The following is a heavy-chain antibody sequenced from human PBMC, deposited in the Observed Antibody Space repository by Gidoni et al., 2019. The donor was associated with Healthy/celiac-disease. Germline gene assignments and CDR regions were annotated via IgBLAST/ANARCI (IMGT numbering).Heavy chain of an antibody. V-gene: IGHV3-21*01. Sequence: EVQLVESGGGLVKPGGSLRLSCAASGFTFSSYSMNWVRQAPGKGLEWVSSISSSSSYIYYADSVKGRFTISRDNAKNSLYLQMNSLRAEDTAVYYCARATGIAAAGGAFDIWGQGTMVTVSS. D-gene: IGHD6-13*01. CDR2: ISSSSSYI. J-gene: IGHJ3*02. CDR1: GFTFSSYS. CDR3: ARATGIAAAGGAFDI.